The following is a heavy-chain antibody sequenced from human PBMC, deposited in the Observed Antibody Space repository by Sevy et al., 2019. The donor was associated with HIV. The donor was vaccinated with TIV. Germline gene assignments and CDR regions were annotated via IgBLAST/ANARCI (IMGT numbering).Heavy chain of an antibody. CDR3: ARVRYNYGSYYFDY. CDR2: ISSGGSNK. CDR1: TFTFSDYY. Sequence: GASLRLSCAASTFTFSDYYMTWIRQAPGKGLEWVSHISSGGSNKYYADSVKGRFTISRDNAKNSLYLQMNSLRVEDTALYYCARVRYNYGSYYFDYWGQGTLVTVSS. D-gene: IGHD5-18*01. V-gene: IGHV3-11*01. J-gene: IGHJ4*02.